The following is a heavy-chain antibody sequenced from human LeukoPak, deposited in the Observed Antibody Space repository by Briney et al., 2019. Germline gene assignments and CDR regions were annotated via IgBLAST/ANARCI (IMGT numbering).Heavy chain of an antibody. CDR2: IYYSGST. J-gene: IGHJ4*02. D-gene: IGHD6-13*01. V-gene: IGHV4-39*01. CDR1: GGSISSSSYY. Sequence: SETLSLTCTVSGGSISSSSYYWGWIRQPPGKGLEWIGSIYYSGSTYYNPSLKSRVTISVDTSKNQFSLKLSSVTAADTAVYYCARRRSGSSSWYRCFDYWGQGTLVTVSS. CDR3: ARRRSGSSSWYRCFDY.